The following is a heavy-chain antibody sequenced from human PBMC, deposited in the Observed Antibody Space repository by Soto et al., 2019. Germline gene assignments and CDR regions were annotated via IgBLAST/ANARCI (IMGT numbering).Heavy chain of an antibody. D-gene: IGHD5-18*01. CDR2: TSHDGMT. CDR3: ASQTYSYSLHH. V-gene: IGHV4-4*02. CDR1: SGSITSTVW. J-gene: IGHJ4*02. Sequence: QVQLQESGPGLVKPSGTLSLTCAVSSGSITSTVWWSWVRQPPGKGLEWIGETSHDGMTNYNPSLKSRVTISVDRSRNQFSRKLSYVTAADTAVDYCASQTYSYSLHHGGQGTRVTVSS.